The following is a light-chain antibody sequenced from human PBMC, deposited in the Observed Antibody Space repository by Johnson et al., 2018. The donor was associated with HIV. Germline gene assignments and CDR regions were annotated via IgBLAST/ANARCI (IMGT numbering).Light chain of an antibody. J-gene: IGLJ1*01. V-gene: IGLV1-51*02. CDR2: ENN. Sequence: QSVLTQPPSVSAAPGQKVTISCSGSSSNIGNNYVSWYQQLPGTAPKLLIYENNKRPSGIPGRFSGSKSGPSATLGITGLQTGDEADYYCGTWDSSLTSYVFGARTKVTVL. CDR3: GTWDSSLTSYV. CDR1: SSNIGNNY.